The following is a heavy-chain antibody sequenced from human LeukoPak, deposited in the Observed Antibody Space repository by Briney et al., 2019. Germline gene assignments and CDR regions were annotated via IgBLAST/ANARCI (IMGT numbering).Heavy chain of an antibody. CDR3: ARDIGAVARKDYFYMDV. CDR1: GDSMSLYY. Sequence: SETLSLTCSVSGDSMSLYYWSWLRQPPGKGLEWIGHIYSSGSTIYNPSLKSRVTISVDTSKNQFSLKLSSVTAADTAVYYCARDIGAVARKDYFYMDVWGKGTTVTVSS. CDR2: IYSSGST. V-gene: IGHV4-59*12. D-gene: IGHD6-19*01. J-gene: IGHJ6*03.